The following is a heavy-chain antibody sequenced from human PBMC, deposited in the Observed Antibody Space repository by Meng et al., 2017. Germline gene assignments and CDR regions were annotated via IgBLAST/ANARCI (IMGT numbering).Heavy chain of an antibody. V-gene: IGHV3-23*01. CDR3: AKKEAADWTFYFYY. CDR1: GFTFSNDA. CDR2: ITGSGSNT. Sequence: GESLKISCAGSGFTFSNDAMTWVRQTPGKGLEWVSTITGSGSNTYYADSVKVRFIISSENCNNTLFLQLSILRAEDTAVYYCAKKEAADWTFYFYYWRQGTLVTVSS. D-gene: IGHD2-21*01. J-gene: IGHJ4*02.